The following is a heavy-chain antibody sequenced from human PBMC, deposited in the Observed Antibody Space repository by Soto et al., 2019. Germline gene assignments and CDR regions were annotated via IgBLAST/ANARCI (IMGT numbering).Heavy chain of an antibody. D-gene: IGHD2-2*01. V-gene: IGHV3-30*18. CDR2: IAYDGSNK. J-gene: IGHJ6*02. Sequence: QVQLVESGGGVVQPGRSLRLSCAASGFTFSSYGMHWVRQAPGKGLEWVAVIAYDGSNKYYADSVKGRFTISRDNSKNTLYLQMTGLRAEDTAVYYCAKDPAWPTRYGMDVWGQGTTVTVSS. CDR3: AKDPAWPTRYGMDV. CDR1: GFTFSSYG.